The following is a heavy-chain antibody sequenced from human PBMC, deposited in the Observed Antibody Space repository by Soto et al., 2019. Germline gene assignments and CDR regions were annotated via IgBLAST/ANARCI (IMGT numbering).Heavy chain of an antibody. Sequence: QVQLVQSGAEVKKPGSSVKVSCKASGGTFSSYAISWVRQAPGQGLEWMGGIIPIFGTANYAQKFQGRVTITADEPTSTAYMKRSRQGSEEPAVYYCARGRRSKKFPSFHYGGQVPLLTLSS. CDR2: IIPIFGTA. CDR1: GGTFSSYA. V-gene: IGHV1-69*01. D-gene: IGHD5-12*01. J-gene: IGHJ4*02. CDR3: ARGRRSKKFPSFHY.